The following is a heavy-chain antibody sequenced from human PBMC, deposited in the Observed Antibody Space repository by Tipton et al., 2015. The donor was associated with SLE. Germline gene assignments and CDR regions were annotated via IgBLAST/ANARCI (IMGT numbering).Heavy chain of an antibody. V-gene: IGHV4-34*01. D-gene: IGHD6-19*01. Sequence: TLSLTCAVYGGSFSGYYWSWIRQPPGKRLEWIGEINHSGTTNYNPSLKSRVTISVDTSKNQFSLKLSSVTAADTAVYYCARGIAVVTPGYWGQGTLVTVSS. CDR3: ARGIAVVTPGY. CDR2: INHSGTT. J-gene: IGHJ4*02. CDR1: GGSFSGYY.